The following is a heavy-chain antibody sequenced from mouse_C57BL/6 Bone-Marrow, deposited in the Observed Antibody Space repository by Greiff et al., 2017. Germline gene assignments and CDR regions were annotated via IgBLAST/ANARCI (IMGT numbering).Heavy chain of an antibody. Sequence: EVQLQQSVAELVRPGASVKLSCTASGFNIKNTYMHWVKQRPEQGLEWIGRIDPANGNTKYAPKFQGKATITADTASNTAYLQLSSLTSEDSAVYYCASYYGRSLYAMDYWGQGTSVTVSS. CDR3: ASYYGRSLYAMDY. V-gene: IGHV14-3*01. J-gene: IGHJ4*01. D-gene: IGHD1-1*01. CDR2: IDPANGNT. CDR1: GFNIKNTY.